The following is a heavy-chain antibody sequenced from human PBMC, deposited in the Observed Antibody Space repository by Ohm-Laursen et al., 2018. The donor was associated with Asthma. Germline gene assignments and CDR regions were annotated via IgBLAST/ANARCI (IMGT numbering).Heavy chain of an antibody. V-gene: IGHV1-69*01. CDR3: ARKAGSCITSNCYSLDF. CDR1: GGTLGTSV. Sequence: SSVKVSCKSLGGTLGTSVIGWARQAPGQGLEWLGGINSVFGTSTYAQKFHDRFTITADESTSTVYMTLSSLTPEDTAVYYCARKAGSCITSNCYSLDFWGQGTLVTVSS. CDR2: INSVFGTS. J-gene: IGHJ4*02. D-gene: IGHD2-15*01.